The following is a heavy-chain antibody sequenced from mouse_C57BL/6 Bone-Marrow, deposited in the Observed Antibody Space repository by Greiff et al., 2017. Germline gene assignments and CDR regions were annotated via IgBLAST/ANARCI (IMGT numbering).Heavy chain of an antibody. CDR3: ARKDLCYYGFAY. CDR2: IYPGDGDA. CDR1: GYAFSSSW. D-gene: IGHD1-1*01. J-gene: IGHJ3*01. Sequence: QVHVKQSGPELVKPGASVKISCTASGYAFSSSWMNWVKQRPGKGLEWIGRIYPGDGDANYNGKFKGKATLTADKSSSTAYMQLSSLTSEDSAVYFCARKDLCYYGFAYWGQGTLVTVSA. V-gene: IGHV1-82*01.